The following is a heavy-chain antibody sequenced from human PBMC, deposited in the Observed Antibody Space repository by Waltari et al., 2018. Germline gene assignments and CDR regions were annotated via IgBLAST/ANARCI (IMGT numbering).Heavy chain of an antibody. CDR3: ARGAQWELLPFDY. V-gene: IGHV3-48*03. Sequence: EVQLVESGGGLVQPGGSLRLSLAASGFTFSSYEINWFRQDPGKCVGWVSYISRSGSTKYYADLVKGRFTISRDNAKNSLYLQMNSLRAEDTAVYYCARGAQWELLPFDYWGQGTLVTVSS. J-gene: IGHJ4*02. CDR1: GFTFSSYE. CDR2: ISRSGSTK. D-gene: IGHD1-26*01.